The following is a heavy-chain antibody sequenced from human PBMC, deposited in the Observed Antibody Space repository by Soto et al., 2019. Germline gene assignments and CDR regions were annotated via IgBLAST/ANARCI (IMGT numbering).Heavy chain of an antibody. CDR1: GFTFSDYY. CDR3: GRPWYYYYGMDV. Sequence: QVQLVESGGGLAKPGGSLRLSCAASGFTFSDYYMRWIRQAPGKGLEGVSYISSSGSPIYYADYVKGRFTISRDNAKNSLYLQMNSLRAEDTAVYYCGRPWYYYYGMDVWGQGTTVTVSS. CDR2: ISSSGSPI. V-gene: IGHV3-11*01. J-gene: IGHJ6*02.